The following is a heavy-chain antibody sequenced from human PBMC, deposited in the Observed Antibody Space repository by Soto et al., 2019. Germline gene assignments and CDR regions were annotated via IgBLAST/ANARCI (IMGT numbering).Heavy chain of an antibody. CDR1: GVSLSSISYY. CDR3: AGAPASLDYFDY. D-gene: IGHD2-2*01. CDR2: IYSSGST. V-gene: IGHV4-39*01. J-gene: IGHJ4*02. Sequence: SETLSLTCTVPGVSLSSISYYWGWIRQAPGMGLEWIASIYSSGSTYYNSSLKSRVTISVDTSKNQFSLRLISVTAADTAVYFCAGAPASLDYFDYWGQGALVTVSS.